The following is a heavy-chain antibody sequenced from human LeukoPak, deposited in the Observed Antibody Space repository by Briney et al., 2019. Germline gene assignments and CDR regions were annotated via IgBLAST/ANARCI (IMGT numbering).Heavy chain of an antibody. Sequence: SVKVSCKASGGTFSSCTISWVRQAPGQGLEWMGRIIPILGIANYAQKFQGRVTITADKSTSTAYMELSSLRSEDTAVYYCARDVAVAGSFDYWGQGTLVTVSS. J-gene: IGHJ4*02. CDR3: ARDVAVAGSFDY. CDR1: GGTFSSCT. CDR2: IIPILGIA. V-gene: IGHV1-69*04. D-gene: IGHD6-19*01.